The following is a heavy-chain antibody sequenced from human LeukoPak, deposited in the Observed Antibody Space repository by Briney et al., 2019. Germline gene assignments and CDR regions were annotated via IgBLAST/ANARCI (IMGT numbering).Heavy chain of an antibody. Sequence: GASVKVSCKASGYTFTGYYMHWVRQAPGQGLEWMGWINPNSGGTNYAQKFQGRVTMTRDTSISTAYMELSRLRSDDTAVYYCARDPNYYDSSGYPVRGAFDIWGQGTMVTVSS. CDR1: GYTFTGYY. CDR3: ARDPNYYDSSGYPVRGAFDI. CDR2: INPNSGGT. V-gene: IGHV1-2*02. J-gene: IGHJ3*02. D-gene: IGHD3-22*01.